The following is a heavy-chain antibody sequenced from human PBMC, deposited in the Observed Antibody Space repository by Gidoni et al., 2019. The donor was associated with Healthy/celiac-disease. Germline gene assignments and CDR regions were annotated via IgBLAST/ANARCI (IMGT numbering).Heavy chain of an antibody. CDR2: ISGSGGST. J-gene: IGHJ3*02. Sequence: EVQLVESGGGLLQPGWSLRLSTSASGFTLSSHAMSWVRQAPGKGLEWVSAISGSGGSTYYADSVKGRFTISRDNSKNTLYLQMNSLRAEDTAVYYCARNGIAVAGTGGAFDIWGQGTMVTVSS. V-gene: IGHV3-23*04. D-gene: IGHD6-19*01. CDR1: GFTLSSHA. CDR3: ARNGIAVAGTGGAFDI.